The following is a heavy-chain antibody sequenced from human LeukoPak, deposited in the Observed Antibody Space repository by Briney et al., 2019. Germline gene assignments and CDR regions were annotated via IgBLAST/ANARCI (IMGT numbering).Heavy chain of an antibody. Sequence: GGSLRLSCAASGFTFSRHGMNWVRQAPGKGLEWVSGISGSGDTTYYADSVKGRFTISRDNAKNSLSFQVNSLSADDTAVYYWARSRSGYYEDYWGQGTLVTVSS. CDR2: ISGSGDTT. V-gene: IGHV3-48*04. CDR3: ARSRSGYYEDY. CDR1: GFTFSRHG. D-gene: IGHD3-22*01. J-gene: IGHJ4*02.